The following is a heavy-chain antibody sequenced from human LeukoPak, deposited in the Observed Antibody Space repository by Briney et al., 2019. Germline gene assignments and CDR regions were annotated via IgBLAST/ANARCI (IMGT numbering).Heavy chain of an antibody. CDR2: IIPILGIA. CDR3: ARLKITMVRGDAFDI. CDR1: GGTFSSYA. V-gene: IGHV1-69*04. J-gene: IGHJ3*02. D-gene: IGHD3-10*01. Sequence: SVKVSCKASGGTFSSYAISWVRQAPGQGLEWMGRIIPILGIANYAQKFQGRVTITADKSTSTAYMELSSLRSEDTTVYYCARLKITMVRGDAFDIWGQGTMVTVSS.